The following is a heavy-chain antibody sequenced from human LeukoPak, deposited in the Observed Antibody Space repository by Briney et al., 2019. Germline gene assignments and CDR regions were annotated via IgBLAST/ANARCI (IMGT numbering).Heavy chain of an antibody. D-gene: IGHD6-6*01. J-gene: IGHJ4*02. CDR2: FDPEDGET. Sequence: ASVMVSCKVSGYTLTELSMHWVRQAPGKGLEWMGGFDPEDGETIYAQKFQGRVTMTEDTSTDTAYMELSSLRSEDTAVYYCATAPPEYSSSSFDYWGQGTLVTVSS. CDR3: ATAPPEYSSSSFDY. V-gene: IGHV1-24*01. CDR1: GYTLTELS.